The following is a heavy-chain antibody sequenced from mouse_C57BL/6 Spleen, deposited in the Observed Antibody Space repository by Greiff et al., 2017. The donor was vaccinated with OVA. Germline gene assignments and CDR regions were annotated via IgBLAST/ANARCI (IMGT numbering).Heavy chain of an antibody. CDR2: IDPSDSYT. CDR1: GYTFTSYW. Sequence: QVQLQQPGAELVKPGASVKLSCKASGYTFTSYWMQWVKQRPGQGLEWIGEIDPSDSYTNYNQKFKGKATLTVDTSSSTAYMQLSSLTSEDSAVYYCARAPLANWDYWGQGTTLTVSS. CDR3: ARAPLANWDY. V-gene: IGHV1-50*01. D-gene: IGHD4-1*01. J-gene: IGHJ2*01.